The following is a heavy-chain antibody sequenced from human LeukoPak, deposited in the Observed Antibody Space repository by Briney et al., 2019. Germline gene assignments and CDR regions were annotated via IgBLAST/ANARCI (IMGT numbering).Heavy chain of an antibody. CDR2: ISSGSTTI. CDR3: AREVAVAGIQFDY. Sequence: GGSLRLSCAASGFTFNNYNINWVRQAPGKGLEWVSYISSGSTTIYYADSVKGRFTISRDNAKNSLYLQMNSLRAEDTALYYCAREVAVAGIQFDYWGQGTLVTVSS. CDR1: GFTFNNYN. J-gene: IGHJ4*02. V-gene: IGHV3-48*04. D-gene: IGHD6-19*01.